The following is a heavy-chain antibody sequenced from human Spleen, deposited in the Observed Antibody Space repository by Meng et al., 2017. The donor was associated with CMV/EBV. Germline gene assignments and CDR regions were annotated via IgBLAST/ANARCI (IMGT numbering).Heavy chain of an antibody. CDR2: IIHSGYT. CDR3: ARDRGCSSTSCYTGFYYYYGMDV. D-gene: IGHD2-2*02. CDR1: GESFSPYH. V-gene: IGHV4-34*12. J-gene: IGHJ6*02. Sequence: SETLSLTCAVYGESFSPYHWSWIRQPPGQGLEWIGEIIHSGYTNYSPSLKSRVTISVDTSKNQFSLKLSSVTAADTAVYYCARDRGCSSTSCYTGFYYYYGMDVWGQGTTVTVSS.